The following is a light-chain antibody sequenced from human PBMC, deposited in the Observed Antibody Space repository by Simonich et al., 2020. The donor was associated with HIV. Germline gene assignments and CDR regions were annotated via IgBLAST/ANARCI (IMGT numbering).Light chain of an antibody. CDR2: DVS. CDR3: SSYTSSSTLVV. Sequence: QSALTQPASVSGSPGQSITISCTGTSSDVGAYNYVSWYPQHPGKAPKLMIYDVSNRPSGVSNRFSGSKSGNTASLTISGLQAEDEADYYCSSYTSSSTLVVFGGGTKLTVL. V-gene: IGLV2-14*03. CDR1: SSDVGAYNY. J-gene: IGLJ3*02.